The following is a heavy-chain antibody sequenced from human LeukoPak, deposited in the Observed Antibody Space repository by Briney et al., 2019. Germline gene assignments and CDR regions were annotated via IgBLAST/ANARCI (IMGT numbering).Heavy chain of an antibody. Sequence: PSETLSLTCTVSGDSIARAAYYWGWIRQPPGEGPEWIASILYGVTSYYNPSFGIRASISVDTSSNQLSLRLTSVTAADTAFYYSARLRDNRWLLEYWGQGALVTVSS. CDR3: ARLRDNRWLLEY. CDR2: ILYGVTS. J-gene: IGHJ4*02. D-gene: IGHD5-12*01. V-gene: IGHV4-39*01. CDR1: GDSIARAAYY.